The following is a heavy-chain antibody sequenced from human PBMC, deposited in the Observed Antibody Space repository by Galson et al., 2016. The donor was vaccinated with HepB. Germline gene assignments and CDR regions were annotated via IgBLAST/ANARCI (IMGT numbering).Heavy chain of an antibody. J-gene: IGHJ4*02. Sequence: SLRLSCAASGFNFRPYDMHRVRQAPGKGLEWVTSVSYDGEDKNYADSVKGRFSISRDNSKNTVSLQMSSLRGEDTAGYYCVKQGPAALHSHFDFWGQGTLVTVSS. CDR3: VKQGPAALHSHFDF. V-gene: IGHV3-30-3*02. CDR1: GFNFRPYD. CDR2: VSYDGEDK. D-gene: IGHD2-2*01.